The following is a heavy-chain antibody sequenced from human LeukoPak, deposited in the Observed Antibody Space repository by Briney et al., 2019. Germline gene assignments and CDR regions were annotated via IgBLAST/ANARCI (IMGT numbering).Heavy chain of an antibody. CDR1: GGTFSSYA. CDR3: ARVISAAGTGDNWFDP. Sequence: SVKVSCKASGGTFSSYAIIWVRQAPGQGLEWMGGIIPIFGTANYAQKFQGRVTITTDESTSTAYMELSSLRSEDTAVYYCARVISAAGTGDNWFDPWGQGTLVTVSS. V-gene: IGHV1-69*05. D-gene: IGHD6-13*01. J-gene: IGHJ5*02. CDR2: IIPIFGTA.